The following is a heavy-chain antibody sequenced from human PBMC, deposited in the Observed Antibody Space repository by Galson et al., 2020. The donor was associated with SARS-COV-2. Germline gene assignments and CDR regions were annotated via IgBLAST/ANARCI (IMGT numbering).Heavy chain of an antibody. Sequence: SQTLSLTCTVSGGSISSYYWSWIRQPPGKGLEWIGYIHYSGGTKYSPSLKSRVTISADTSKNQFSLKLSSVTAADTAIYYCARHRRLDGNSFAILDYWGQGTLVTVSS. CDR3: ARHRRLDGNSFAILDY. D-gene: IGHD3-16*01. V-gene: IGHV4-59*08. CDR1: GGSISSYY. CDR2: IHYSGGT. J-gene: IGHJ4*02.